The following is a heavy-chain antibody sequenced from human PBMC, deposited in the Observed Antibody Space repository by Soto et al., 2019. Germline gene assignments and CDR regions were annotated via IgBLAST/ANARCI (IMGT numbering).Heavy chain of an antibody. CDR1: GFTLSRYW. CDR3: TRDPGTGYYDSSGYYYD. J-gene: IGHJ4*02. Sequence: GGSLRLSCAASGFTLSRYWMHWVRQAPGKGLVWVSRINSDGSSTSYADSVKGRFTISRDNAKNTLYLQMNSLRAEDTAVYYCTRDPGTGYYDSSGYYYDWGQGTLVTVSS. D-gene: IGHD3-22*01. V-gene: IGHV3-74*01. CDR2: INSDGSST.